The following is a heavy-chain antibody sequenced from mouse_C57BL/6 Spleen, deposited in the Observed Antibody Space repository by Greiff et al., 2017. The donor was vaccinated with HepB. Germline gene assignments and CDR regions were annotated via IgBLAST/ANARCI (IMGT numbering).Heavy chain of an antibody. CDR3: ASRDVYYGAMDY. CDR2: LDPSDSYT. V-gene: IGHV1-69*01. Sequence: QVQLKEPGAELVMPGASVKLSCTASGYTFTSYWMHWVKQRPGQGLEWIGELDPSDSYTNYNQKFKGKSTLTVDKSYITAYMQLSSLTSEDSAVYYCASRDVYYGAMDYWGQGTSVTVSS. CDR1: GYTFTSYW. D-gene: IGHD2-3*01. J-gene: IGHJ4*01.